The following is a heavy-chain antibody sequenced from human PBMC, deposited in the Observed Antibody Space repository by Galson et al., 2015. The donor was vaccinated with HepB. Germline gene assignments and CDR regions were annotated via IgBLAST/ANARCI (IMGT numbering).Heavy chain of an antibody. J-gene: IGHJ2*01. D-gene: IGHD2-21*02. CDR3: AREGVGGGGDCYSACRYFDL. V-gene: IGHV3-11*01. CDR2: ISSSGSTI. CDR1: GFTFSDYY. Sequence: SLRLSCAASGFTFSDYYMSWIRQAPGKGLEWVSYISSSGSTIYYAESVKGRFTISRDNAKNSLYLQMNSLRAEDAAVFYCAREGVGGGGDCYSACRYFDLWGRGTLVTVSS.